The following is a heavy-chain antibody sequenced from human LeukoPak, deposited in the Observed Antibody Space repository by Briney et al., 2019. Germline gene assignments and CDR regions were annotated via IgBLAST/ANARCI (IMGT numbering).Heavy chain of an antibody. Sequence: GGSLRLSCVASGFTFSTYTMNWVRQAPGKGLEWVSSISKIPSSMDYAVSVAGRFTISRDNAKNSLYLQMNNLRVEDTAVYYCAKDGSISYSSSWYPVYWGQGTLVTVSS. D-gene: IGHD6-13*01. V-gene: IGHV3-21*01. CDR2: ISKIPSSM. CDR1: GFTFSTYT. J-gene: IGHJ4*02. CDR3: AKDGSISYSSSWYPVY.